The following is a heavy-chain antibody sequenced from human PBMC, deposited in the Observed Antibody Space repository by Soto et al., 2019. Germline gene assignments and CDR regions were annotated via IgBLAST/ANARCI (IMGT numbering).Heavy chain of an antibody. Sequence: QVQLVQSGAEVKKPGALVKVSCKASGYTFTSYDINWVRQATGQGLEWMGWMDPNSANTGYAQKYQLRVSMTPYTSIRPGYMELSSLRSEDTAVYNCAREGVRGMDVWGQGTTVTVSS. CDR2: MDPNSANT. V-gene: IGHV1-8*01. CDR3: AREGVRGMDV. D-gene: IGHD3-16*01. J-gene: IGHJ6*02. CDR1: GYTFTSYD.